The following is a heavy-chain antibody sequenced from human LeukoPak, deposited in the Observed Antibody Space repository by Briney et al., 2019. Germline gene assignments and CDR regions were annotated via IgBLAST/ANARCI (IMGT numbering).Heavy chain of an antibody. CDR2: IYDTGST. CDR1: GDSIRSNNYY. V-gene: IGHV4-39*01. CDR3: QSRFLEWLLDY. J-gene: IGHJ4*02. D-gene: IGHD3-3*01. Sequence: SETLSLTCTVSGDSIRSNNYYWGWIRQPPGKGLEWIGSIYDTGSTFYNPSLKSRVIISVDTSKNQFSLKLSSVTVADTAVYYCQSRFLEWLLDYWGQGTLVTVSS.